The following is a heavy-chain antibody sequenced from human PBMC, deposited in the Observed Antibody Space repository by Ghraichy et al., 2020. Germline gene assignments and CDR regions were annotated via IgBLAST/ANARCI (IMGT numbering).Heavy chain of an antibody. CDR3: ARDISSTRYYYYGMDV. J-gene: IGHJ6*02. CDR1: GITFDEYA. D-gene: IGHD2-2*01. CDR2: LSWNSGSI. Sequence: GGSLRLSCVASGITFDEYAMHWVRRAPGKGLEWVSGLSWNSGSIGYAASVKGRFIISRDNAKNSLYLQMNSLGAEDTALYYCARDISSTRYYYYGMDVWGQGTTVTVSS. V-gene: IGHV3-9*01.